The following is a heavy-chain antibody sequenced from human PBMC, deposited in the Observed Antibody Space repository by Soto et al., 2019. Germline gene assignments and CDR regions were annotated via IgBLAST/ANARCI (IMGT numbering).Heavy chain of an antibody. CDR1: GYNFSDHY. CDR2: ISSSGSTI. D-gene: IGHD3-10*01. J-gene: IGHJ6*02. V-gene: IGHV3-11*01. CDR3: ARTSHLGAGMDV. Sequence: QVQLAESGGDLVKPGGSLRLSCAGSGYNFSDHYMSWVRQAPGKGLEWVSPISSSGSTIYNADSLKGRFTISRDNTKKVLYLQMKSLRVEDTAVYFCARTSHLGAGMDVWGQGTTVTVSS.